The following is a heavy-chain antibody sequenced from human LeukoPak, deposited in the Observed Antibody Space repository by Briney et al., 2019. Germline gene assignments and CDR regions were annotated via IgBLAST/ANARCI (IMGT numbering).Heavy chain of an antibody. D-gene: IGHD3-10*01. CDR3: ARGRITMVRGVIVVDYYYGMDV. Sequence: PSETLSLTCAVYGGSFSGYYWSWIRQPPGKGLEWIGEINHSGSTNYNPSLKSRVTISVDTSKNQFSLKLSSVTAADTAVYYCARGRITMVRGVIVVDYYYGMDVWGQGTTVTVSS. CDR2: INHSGST. CDR1: GGSFSGYY. J-gene: IGHJ6*02. V-gene: IGHV4-34*01.